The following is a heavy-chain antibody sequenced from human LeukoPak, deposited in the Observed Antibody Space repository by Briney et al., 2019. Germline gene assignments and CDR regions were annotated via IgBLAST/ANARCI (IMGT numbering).Heavy chain of an antibody. CDR2: INGDGSNL. J-gene: IGHJ6*02. CDR3: ARGADTKPFWSGYWVDV. V-gene: IGHV3-74*01. Sequence: GGSLRLSCAASGFTFSNSWMYWIRRAPGKGLLWVSRINGDGSNLSYADSVKGRFTISRDNARNTLYLQMNSLRVEDTAVYYCARGADTKPFWSGYWVDVWGQGTTVTVSS. D-gene: IGHD3-3*01. CDR1: GFTFSNSW.